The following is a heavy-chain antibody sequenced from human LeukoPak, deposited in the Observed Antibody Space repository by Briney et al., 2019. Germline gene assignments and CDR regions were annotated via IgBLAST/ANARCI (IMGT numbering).Heavy chain of an antibody. CDR1: SGSISSGSYY. D-gene: IGHD3-22*01. J-gene: IGHJ4*02. V-gene: IGHV4-61*09. CDR2: IYTSGST. CDR3: AALVGTSGYPYYFDY. Sequence: SETLSLTCTVSSGSISSGSYYWNWIRQPAGKGLEWIGQIYTSGSTNYNPSLKSRVTISVDTSKNQFSLRLSSVTAADTAVYYCAALVGTSGYPYYFDYWGQGTLVTVSS.